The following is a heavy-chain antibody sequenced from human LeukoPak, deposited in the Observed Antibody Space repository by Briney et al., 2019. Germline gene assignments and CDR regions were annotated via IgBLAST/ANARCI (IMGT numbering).Heavy chain of an antibody. CDR2: IYYSGST. Sequence: PSETLSLTCTVSGVTISSSSYYWGWIRQPPGKGLEWIGSIYYSGSTYYNPSLNSLITISVDTSKNQFSLKLSSVTAADTAVYYCAREYYGSGSYPNVYYFDYWGQGTLVTVSS. CDR3: AREYYGSGSYPNVYYFDY. V-gene: IGHV4-39*07. CDR1: GVTISSSSYY. J-gene: IGHJ4*02. D-gene: IGHD3-10*01.